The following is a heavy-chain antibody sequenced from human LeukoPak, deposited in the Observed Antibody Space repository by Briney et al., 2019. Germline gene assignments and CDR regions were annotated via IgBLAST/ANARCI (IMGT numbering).Heavy chain of an antibody. V-gene: IGHV1-18*01. CDR1: GYTFTSYG. CDR2: ISAYNGNT. CDR3: AVTTVTTDDAFDI. J-gene: IGHJ3*02. D-gene: IGHD4-17*01. Sequence: ASVKVSCKASGYTFTSYGISWVRQAPGQGLEWMGWISAYNGNTNYAQKRQGRVTMTTDTSTSTAYMELRSLGSDDTAVYYCAVTTVTTDDAFDIWGQGTMATVSS.